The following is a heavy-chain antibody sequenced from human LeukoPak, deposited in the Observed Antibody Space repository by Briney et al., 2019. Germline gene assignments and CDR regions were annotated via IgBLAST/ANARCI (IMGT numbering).Heavy chain of an antibody. CDR3: ARDSSSWYHYYYYYYMDV. CDR1: GFTVSSNY. CDR2: IYSGGST. D-gene: IGHD6-13*01. V-gene: IGHV3-66*01. Sequence: GGSLRLSCAASGFTVSSNYMSWVRQAPGKGLEWVSVIYSGGSTYYADSVKGRFTISRDNAKNSLYLQMNSLRAEDTAVYYCARDSSSWYHYYYYYYMDVWGKGTTVTVSS. J-gene: IGHJ6*03.